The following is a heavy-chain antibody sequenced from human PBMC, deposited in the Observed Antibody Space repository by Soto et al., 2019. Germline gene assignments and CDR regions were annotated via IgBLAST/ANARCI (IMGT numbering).Heavy chain of an antibody. CDR2: INPNSGGT. Sequence: ASVKVSCKASGYTFTGYYMHWVRQAPGQGLEWMGWINPNSGGTNYAQKFQGWVTMTRDTSISTAYMELSRLRSDDTAVYYCARGLEEEYYYYYYMDVWGKGTTVTVSS. J-gene: IGHJ6*03. CDR3: ARGLEEEYYYYYYMDV. CDR1: GYTFTGYY. V-gene: IGHV1-2*04.